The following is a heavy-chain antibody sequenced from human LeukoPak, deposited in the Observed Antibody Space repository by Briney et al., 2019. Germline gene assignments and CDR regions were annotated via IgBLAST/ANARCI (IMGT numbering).Heavy chain of an antibody. D-gene: IGHD6-19*01. Sequence: PGGSLRLSCAASGFTFSSYGVHWVRQAPGKGLVWVSRMNSDGSSTSYADSVKGRFTISRDNAKNTLYLQMNSLRAEDAAVYYCATVSRSSGRGYFDYWGPGTLVTVSS. CDR3: ATVSRSSGRGYFDY. CDR1: GFTFSSYG. J-gene: IGHJ4*02. CDR2: MNSDGSST. V-gene: IGHV3-74*01.